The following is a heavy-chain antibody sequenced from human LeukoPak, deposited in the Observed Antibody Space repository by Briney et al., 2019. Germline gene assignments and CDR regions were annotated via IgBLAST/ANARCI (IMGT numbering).Heavy chain of an antibody. CDR2: INPNTGDT. CDR1: GYTFTAYY. D-gene: IGHD5-18*01. J-gene: IGHJ4*02. V-gene: IGHV1-2*02. Sequence: ASVKVSCKASGYTFTAYYLHWVRQAPGQGLEWMGWINPNTGDTNYAQKFQGRVTMTRDTSISTAYMDLSRLKSDDTGVYYCATLGAMDTSMIIFDLWGQGTLVTVSS. CDR3: ATLGAMDTSMIIFDL.